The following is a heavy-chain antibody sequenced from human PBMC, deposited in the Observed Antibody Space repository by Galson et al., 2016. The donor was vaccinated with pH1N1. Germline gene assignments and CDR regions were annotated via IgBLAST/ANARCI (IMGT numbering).Heavy chain of an antibody. V-gene: IGHV3-72*01. D-gene: IGHD1-14*01. J-gene: IGHJ4*02. CDR2: ITKRPEGYTT. Sequence: SLRLSCAASGFTFSGFYMDWVRQAPGKGLEWVGRITKRPEGYTTQDATSVKGRFIISRDDSKDLLYLQMNSLNTEDTAVYYCTRENHHKFDYWGQGTLVTVSS. CDR3: TRENHHKFDY. CDR1: GFTFSGFY.